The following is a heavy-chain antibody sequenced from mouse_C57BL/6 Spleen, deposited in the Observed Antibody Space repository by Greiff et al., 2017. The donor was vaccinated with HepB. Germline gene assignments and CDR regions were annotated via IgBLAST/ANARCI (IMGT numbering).Heavy chain of an antibody. CDR3: AMGDGYYRFAY. Sequence: VQLQESGPELVKPGASVKISCKASGYAFSSSWMNWVKQRPGKGLEWIGRIYPGDGDTNYNGKFKGKATLTADKSSSTAYMQLSSLTSEDSAVYFCAMGDGYYRFAYWGQGTLVTVSA. D-gene: IGHD2-3*01. J-gene: IGHJ3*01. CDR2: IYPGDGDT. V-gene: IGHV1-82*01. CDR1: GYAFSSSW.